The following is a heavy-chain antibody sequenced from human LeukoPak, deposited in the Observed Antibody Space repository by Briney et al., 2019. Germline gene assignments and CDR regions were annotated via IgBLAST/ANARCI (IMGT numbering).Heavy chain of an antibody. CDR3: ARGALLWFGELFDSYLFDY. CDR2: IYTSGST. V-gene: IGHV4-4*07. J-gene: IGHJ4*02. CDR1: GGSISSYY. D-gene: IGHD3-10*01. Sequence: SETLSLTCTVSGGSISSYYWSWIRQPAGKGLEWIGRIYTSGSTNYNPSLKSRVTMSVDTSKNQFSLKLSSVTAADTAVYYCARGALLWFGELFDSYLFDYWGQGTLVTVSS.